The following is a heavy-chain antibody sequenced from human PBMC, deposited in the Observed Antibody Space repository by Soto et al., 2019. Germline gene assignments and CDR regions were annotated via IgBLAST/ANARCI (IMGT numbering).Heavy chain of an antibody. V-gene: IGHV3-30-3*01. CDR2: ISYDGSNK. CDR3: ARPLGYCISTSCYAGY. D-gene: IGHD2-2*01. CDR1: GFTFSSYA. J-gene: IGHJ4*02. Sequence: PGGSLRLSCAASGFTFSSYAMHWVRQAPGKGLEWVAVISYDGSNKYYADSVKGRFTISRDNSKNTLYLQMNSLRAEDTAVYYCARPLGYCISTSCYAGYWGQGTLVTSPQ.